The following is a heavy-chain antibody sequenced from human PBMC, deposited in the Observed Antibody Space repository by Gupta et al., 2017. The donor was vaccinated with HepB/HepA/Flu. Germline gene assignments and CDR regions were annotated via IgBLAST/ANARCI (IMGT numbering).Heavy chain of an antibody. CDR3: EAISYHGNSDIDF. CDR1: GYTFITID. J-gene: IGHJ4*02. V-gene: IGHV1-18*04. Sequence: LVQPGPGVKKPGASVKVSCKASGYTFITIDFNWVRQAPEQVLEWVGWISTSTGDTKFAQKVQGRVTRTTDTYSDTAYMELENLTSDDAAVYVCEAISYHGNSDIDFWGQGTLVTVSS. CDR2: ISTSTGDT. D-gene: IGHD4-23*01.